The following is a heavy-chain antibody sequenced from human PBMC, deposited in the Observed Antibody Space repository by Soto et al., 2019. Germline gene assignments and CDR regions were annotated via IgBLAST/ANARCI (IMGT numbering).Heavy chain of an antibody. CDR3: ARDPAWSGYYGNWFDP. CDR1: GFTFSSYA. Sequence: GGSLRLSCAASGFTFSSYAMHWVRQAPGKGLEWVAVISYDGSNKYYADSVKGRFTISRDNSKNTLYLQMNSLRAEDTAVYYCARDPAWSGYYGNWFDPWGQGTLVTVSS. D-gene: IGHD3-3*01. J-gene: IGHJ5*02. CDR2: ISYDGSNK. V-gene: IGHV3-30-3*01.